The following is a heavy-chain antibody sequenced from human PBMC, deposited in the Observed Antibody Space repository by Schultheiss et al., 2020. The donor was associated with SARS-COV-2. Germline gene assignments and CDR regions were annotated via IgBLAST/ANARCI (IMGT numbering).Heavy chain of an antibody. CDR2: IKQDGSEK. Sequence: GESLKISCAASGFTFSSYWMSWVRQAPGKGLEWVANIKQDGSEKYYVDSVKGRFTISRDNAKNSLYLQMNSLRAEDTAVYYCARGRFGYSSGWGQGTLVTVSS. V-gene: IGHV3-7*05. J-gene: IGHJ4*02. D-gene: IGHD6-19*01. CDR3: ARGRFGYSSG. CDR1: GFTFSSYW.